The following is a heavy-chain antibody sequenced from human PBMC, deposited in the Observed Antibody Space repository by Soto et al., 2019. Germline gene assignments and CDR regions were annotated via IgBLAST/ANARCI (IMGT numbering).Heavy chain of an antibody. CDR1: GYTFTSYG. V-gene: IGHV1-18*03. D-gene: IGHD3-3*01. Sequence: QVQLVQSGAEVKKPGASVKVSCKASGYTFTSYGISWVRQAPGQGLEWMGWISAYNGNTNYAQKLQGRVTMTTDTSTSTAYMELRSLRSDDMAVYYCARSGAKEYYDFWSVTNWFDPWGQGTLVTVSS. CDR2: ISAYNGNT. CDR3: ARSGAKEYYDFWSVTNWFDP. J-gene: IGHJ5*02.